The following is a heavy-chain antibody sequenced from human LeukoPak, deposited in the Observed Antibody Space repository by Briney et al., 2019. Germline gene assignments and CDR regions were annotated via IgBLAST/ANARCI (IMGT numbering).Heavy chain of an antibody. D-gene: IGHD2-15*01. CDR2: IKQDGSEK. J-gene: IGHJ4*02. CDR1: GFTFSDYW. CDR3: ARDIVVVAATGDYFDY. V-gene: IGHV3-7*05. Sequence: PGGSLRLSCAASGFTFSDYWMDWVRQTPGKGLEWVANIKQDGSEKYYVDSVKGRFTISRDNAKNSLYLQMNSLRAEDTAVYYCARDIVVVAATGDYFDYWGQGTLVTVSS.